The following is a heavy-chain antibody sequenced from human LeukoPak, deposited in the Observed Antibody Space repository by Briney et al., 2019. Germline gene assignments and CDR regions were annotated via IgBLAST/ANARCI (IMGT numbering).Heavy chain of an antibody. V-gene: IGHV4-31*03. CDR1: GGSISSGGYY. CDR3: ARGTAFGGVIATAFDY. Sequence: MSSETLSLTCTVSGGSISSGGYYWSWIRQHPGKGLEWIGYIYYSGSTYYNPSLKSRVTISVDTSKSQFPLKLSSVTAADTAVYYCARGTAFGGVIATAFDYWGQGTLVTVSS. CDR2: IYYSGST. J-gene: IGHJ4*02. D-gene: IGHD3-16*02.